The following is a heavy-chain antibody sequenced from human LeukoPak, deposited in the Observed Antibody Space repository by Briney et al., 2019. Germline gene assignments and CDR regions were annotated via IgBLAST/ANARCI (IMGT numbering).Heavy chain of an antibody. CDR1: GFTVSSNY. CDR2: IYSGGNT. Sequence: PGGSLRLSCAASGFTVSSNYMSWVRQAPGKGLEWVSVIYSGGNTFYADSVKGRFTISRDNSKNTLYLQMNSLRADGTAVYYCAREVFMGATRFDYWGQGTLVTVSS. V-gene: IGHV3-53*01. CDR3: AREVFMGATRFDY. J-gene: IGHJ4*02. D-gene: IGHD1-26*01.